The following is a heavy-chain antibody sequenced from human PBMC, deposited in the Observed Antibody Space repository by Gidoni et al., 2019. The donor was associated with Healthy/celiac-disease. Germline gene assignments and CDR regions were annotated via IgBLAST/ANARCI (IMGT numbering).Heavy chain of an antibody. CDR3: ARRSRIRFLEWPGDAFDI. J-gene: IGHJ3*02. CDR2: IYYSGST. CDR1: GGSLSSSSYY. D-gene: IGHD3-3*01. Sequence: QLQLQESGPGLVKPSETLSLTCTFSGGSLSSSSYYWGWIRQPPGKGLEWIVRIYYSGSTYYNPSLKSRVTISVDTSKNQFSLKLSSVTAADTAVYDCARRSRIRFLEWPGDAFDIWGQGTMVTVSS. V-gene: IGHV4-39*01.